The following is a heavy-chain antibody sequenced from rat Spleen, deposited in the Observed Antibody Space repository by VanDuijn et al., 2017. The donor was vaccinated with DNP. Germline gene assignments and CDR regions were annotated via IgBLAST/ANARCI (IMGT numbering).Heavy chain of an antibody. V-gene: IGHV5-25*01. CDR3: ATSPGPNWFAY. Sequence: EVQLVESGGGLVQPGRSMKLSCAASGFSFSDFDMAWVRQAPTKGLEWVACMSPTSRSSYYRDSVKGRFTVSRDDAKSTLYLQMDSLRSEDTATYYCATSPGPNWFAYWGQGTLVTVSS. J-gene: IGHJ3*01. CDR1: GFSFSDFD. CDR2: MSPTSRSS. D-gene: IGHD1-4*01.